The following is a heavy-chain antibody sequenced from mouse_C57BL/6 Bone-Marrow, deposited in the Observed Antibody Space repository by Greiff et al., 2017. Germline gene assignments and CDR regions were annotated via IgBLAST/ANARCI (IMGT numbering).Heavy chain of an antibody. CDR1: GYTFTSYW. CDR2: IYPSDSET. Sequence: VQLQQPGAELVRPGSSVKLSCKASGYTFTSYWMDWVKQRPGQGLEWIGNIYPSDSETHYNQKFKDKATLTVDKSSSTAYMQLRSLTSEDSAVYYCARGLYAMDYWGQGTSVTVSS. J-gene: IGHJ4*01. V-gene: IGHV1-61*01. CDR3: ARGLYAMDY.